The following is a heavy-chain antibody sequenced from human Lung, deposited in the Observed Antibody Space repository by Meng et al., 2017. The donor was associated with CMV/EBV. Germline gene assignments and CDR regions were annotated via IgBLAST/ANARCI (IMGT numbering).Heavy chain of an antibody. D-gene: IGHD1-7*01. CDR1: GFTFSDHY. CDR2: IRDKDSRYST. V-gene: IGHV3-72*01. J-gene: IGHJ4*02. Sequence: GESLKISCTASGFTFSDHYMEWIRQAPGRGLEWIARIRDKDSRYSTEYAASVRGRFTISRDDSKLLFLEMTSLKTEDTAVYYCARTPRRTRDFDYWGQGTLVTVSS. CDR3: ARTPRRTRDFDY.